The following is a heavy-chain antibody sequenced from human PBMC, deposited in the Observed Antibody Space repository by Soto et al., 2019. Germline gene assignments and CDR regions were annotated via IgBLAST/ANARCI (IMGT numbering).Heavy chain of an antibody. V-gene: IGHV6-1*01. Sequence: SQTLSLTCAISGDSVSSNSAAWNWIRQSPSRGLEWLGRTYYRSKWYNDYAVSVKSRITINPDTSKNQFSLQLNSVTPEDTAVYYCARGEYMFRESSSWYSDYYYYYMDVWGKGTTVTVSS. CDR3: ARGEYMFRESSSWYSDYYYYYMDV. CDR2: TYYRSKWYN. CDR1: GDSVSSNSAA. J-gene: IGHJ6*03. D-gene: IGHD6-13*01.